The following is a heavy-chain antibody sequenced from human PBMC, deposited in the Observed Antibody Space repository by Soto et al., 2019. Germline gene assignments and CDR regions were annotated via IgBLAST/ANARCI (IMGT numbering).Heavy chain of an antibody. CDR3: VAFDILTGYLPQSTFVY. CDR1: GGSISSGGYY. V-gene: IGHV4-31*03. J-gene: IGHJ4*02. CDR2: IYYSGST. Sequence: PSETLSLTCTVSGGSISSGGYYWSWIRQHPGKGLEWIGYIYYSGSTFYNPSLKSRVTISVDTSKIQFSLKLSSVTAADTAVYYCVAFDILTGYLPQSTFVYCGPGSLATV. D-gene: IGHD3-9*01.